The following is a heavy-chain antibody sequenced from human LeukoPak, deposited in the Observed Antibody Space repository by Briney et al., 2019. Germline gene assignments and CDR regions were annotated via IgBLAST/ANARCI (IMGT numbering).Heavy chain of an antibody. CDR3: AKGDTVTGCWFDP. V-gene: IGHV3-43*02. J-gene: IGHJ5*02. Sequence: AGSLRLSCAASGFTFDDYATHWVRQAPGKGLEWFSLISGDGGSTYYADSVKGRFTISRDNSKNSLYLQMNSLRTEDTALYYCAKGDTVTGCWFDPWGQGTLVTVSS. D-gene: IGHD4-11*01. CDR2: ISGDGGST. CDR1: GFTFDDYA.